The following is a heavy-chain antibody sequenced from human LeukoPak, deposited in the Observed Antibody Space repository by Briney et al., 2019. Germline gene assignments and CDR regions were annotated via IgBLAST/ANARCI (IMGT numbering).Heavy chain of an antibody. CDR1: GGSISSYY. CDR2: IYTSGST. J-gene: IGHJ3*02. V-gene: IGHV4-4*07. D-gene: IGHD3-22*01. CDR3: ATQRFYYDSRRQAFDI. Sequence: SETLSLTCTVSGGSISSYYWSWLRQPAGKGLEWIGRIYTSGSTNYNPSLMSRATMSVDTSTNQFSRKLSSVTAADSAVYYCATQRFYYDSRRQAFDIGGRGPMATVSA.